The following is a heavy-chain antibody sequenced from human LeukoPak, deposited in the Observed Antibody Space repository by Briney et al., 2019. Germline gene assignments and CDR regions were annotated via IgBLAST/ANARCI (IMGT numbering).Heavy chain of an antibody. CDR2: IKQDGRQK. D-gene: IGHD3-16*01. Sequence: HPGGSLRLSCAASGFTFNDYWMNWVRQVPGKGLEWVASIKQDGRQKYYVDSVKGRFTISRDYAENSLYLQMNSLGVEDTALYYCGYGRTWYFDYGGQGTLVTVSS. CDR3: GYGRTWYFDY. V-gene: IGHV3-7*01. CDR1: GFTFNDYW. J-gene: IGHJ4*02.